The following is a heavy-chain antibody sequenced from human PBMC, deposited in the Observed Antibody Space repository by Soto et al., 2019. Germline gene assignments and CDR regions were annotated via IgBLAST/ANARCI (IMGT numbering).Heavy chain of an antibody. Sequence: ASVKVSCKASGYTFTGYYIHCVRQAPGQGLEWMGWINPYSGATNYAQKFQGRVTMTGVTSISTAYMDLSRLRSDDTAVYYCARDSLKYTSSSSYFYGMDVWGHGTTVTVSS. J-gene: IGHJ6*02. CDR3: ARDSLKYTSSSSYFYGMDV. D-gene: IGHD6-6*01. V-gene: IGHV1-2*02. CDR2: INPYSGAT. CDR1: GYTFTGYY.